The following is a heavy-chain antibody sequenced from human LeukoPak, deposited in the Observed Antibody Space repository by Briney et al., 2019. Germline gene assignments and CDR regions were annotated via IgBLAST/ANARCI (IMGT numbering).Heavy chain of an antibody. V-gene: IGHV1-2*02. CDR2: INPNGGGT. D-gene: IGHD2-2*01. CDR3: ARVWVVPAAMHWFDP. CDR1: GYTFTGYY. Sequence: ASVKVSCKASGYTFTGYYMHWVRQAPGQGLEWMGWINPNGGGTNYAQKFQGRVTMTRDTSISTAYMELSRLRSDDTAVYYCARVWVVPAAMHWFDPWGQGTLVTVSS. J-gene: IGHJ5*02.